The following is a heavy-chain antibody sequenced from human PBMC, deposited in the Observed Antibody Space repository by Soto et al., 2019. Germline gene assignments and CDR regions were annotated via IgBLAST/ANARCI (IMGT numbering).Heavy chain of an antibody. V-gene: IGHV3-23*01. J-gene: IGHJ6*02. CDR2: ISGSGGST. CDR1: GFTFSSYA. CDR3: AKFGAGLGYCTNGVCYYGVDIVATIRAFAYYYYYGMDV. D-gene: IGHD2-8*01. Sequence: EVQLLESGGGLVQPGGSLRLSCAASGFTFSSYAMSWVRQAPGKGLEWVSAISGSGGSTYYADSVKGRFTISRDNSKNTLYLQMNSLRAEDTAVYYCAKFGAGLGYCTNGVCYYGVDIVATIRAFAYYYYYGMDVWGQGTTVTVSS.